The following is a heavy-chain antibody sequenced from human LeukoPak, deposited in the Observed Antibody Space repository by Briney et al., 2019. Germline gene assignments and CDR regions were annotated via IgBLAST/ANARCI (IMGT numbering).Heavy chain of an antibody. Sequence: GRSLRLSCAASGFTFDDYAMHWVRQAPGKGLEWVAVISYDESNRYYADSVKGRFTISRDNSKNTLYLQMNSLRAEDTAVYYCARDQGTTSFDYWGQGTLVTVSS. CDR3: ARDQGTTSFDY. CDR1: GFTFDDYA. V-gene: IGHV3-30-3*01. CDR2: ISYDESNR. D-gene: IGHD1-1*01. J-gene: IGHJ4*02.